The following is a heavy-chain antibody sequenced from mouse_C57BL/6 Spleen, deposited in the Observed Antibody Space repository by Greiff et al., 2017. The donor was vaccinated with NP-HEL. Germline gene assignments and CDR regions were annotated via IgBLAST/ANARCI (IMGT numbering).Heavy chain of an antibody. J-gene: IGHJ4*01. CDR2: IYPRSGNT. Sequence: VQGVESGAELARPGASVKLSCKASGYTFTSYGISWVKQRTGQGLEWIGEIYPRSGNTYYNEKFKGKATLTADKSSSTAYMELRSLTSEDSAVYFCARSGDGYRYAMDYWGQGTSVTVSS. V-gene: IGHV1-81*01. CDR3: ARSGDGYRYAMDY. CDR1: GYTFTSYG. D-gene: IGHD2-3*01.